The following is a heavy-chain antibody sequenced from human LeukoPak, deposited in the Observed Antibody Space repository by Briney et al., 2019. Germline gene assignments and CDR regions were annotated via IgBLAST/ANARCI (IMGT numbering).Heavy chain of an antibody. Sequence: SETLSLTCTVSGGSISSWSWSWIRQPPGKGLEWIGHIYESGSTVYNPSLKSRVTMSVDTSKNQFSLKLNSVTAADTAVYYCARETRLMGYSSGLGFNYWGQGTLVTVSS. CDR2: IYESGST. CDR1: GGSISSWS. CDR3: ARETRLMGYSSGLGFNY. V-gene: IGHV4-59*01. J-gene: IGHJ4*02. D-gene: IGHD6-19*01.